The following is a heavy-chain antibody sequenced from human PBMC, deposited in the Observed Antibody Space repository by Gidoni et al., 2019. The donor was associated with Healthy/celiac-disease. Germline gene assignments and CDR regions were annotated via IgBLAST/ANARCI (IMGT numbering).Heavy chain of an antibody. D-gene: IGHD3-22*01. CDR3: ARQTNYYDSSGYSDAFDI. CDR2: IYYSGST. J-gene: IGHJ3*02. CDR1: GGSISSYY. V-gene: IGHV4-59*01. Sequence: QVQLQESGPGLVKPSETLSLTCTVSGGSISSYYWSWIRQPPGKGLEWIVYIYYSGSTNYNPSLKSRVTISVDTSKNQFSLKLSSVTAADTAVYYCARQTNYYDSSGYSDAFDIWGQGTMVTVSS.